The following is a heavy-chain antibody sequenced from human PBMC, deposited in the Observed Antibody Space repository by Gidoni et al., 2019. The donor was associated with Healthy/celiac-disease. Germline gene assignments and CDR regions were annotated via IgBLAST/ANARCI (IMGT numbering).Heavy chain of an antibody. J-gene: IGHJ4*02. CDR3: ARKYYDFWSGYYPLDY. CDR1: GFTFSSYA. V-gene: IGHV3-30-3*01. Sequence: QVQLLESGGGVVQHGRSLRLSCEASGFTFSSYAMPWVRQAPGKGLEWVAVISYDGSNKYYADSVKGRFTISRDNSKNTLYLQMNSLRAEDTAVYYCARKYYDFWSGYYPLDYWGQGTLVTVSS. CDR2: ISYDGSNK. D-gene: IGHD3-3*01.